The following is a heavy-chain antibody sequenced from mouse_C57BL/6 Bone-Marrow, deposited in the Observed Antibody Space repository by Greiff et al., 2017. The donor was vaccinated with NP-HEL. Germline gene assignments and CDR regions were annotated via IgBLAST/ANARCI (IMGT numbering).Heavy chain of an antibody. J-gene: IGHJ3*01. Sequence: EVQRVESGGGLVQPGGSLKLSCAASGFTFSDYGMAWVRQAPRKGPEWVAFISNLAYSIYYADTVTGRFTISQENAKNTLYLEMSRLRSEDTAMYYCARRDYSAWFAYWGQGTLVTVSA. CDR2: ISNLAYSI. CDR1: GFTFSDYG. V-gene: IGHV5-15*01. D-gene: IGHD1-1*01. CDR3: ARRDYSAWFAY.